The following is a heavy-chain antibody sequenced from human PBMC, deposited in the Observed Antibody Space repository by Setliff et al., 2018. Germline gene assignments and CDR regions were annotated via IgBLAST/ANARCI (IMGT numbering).Heavy chain of an antibody. CDR3: ARDLLYSGSYFGYYYGMDV. D-gene: IGHD1-26*01. J-gene: IGHJ6*02. Sequence: GASVKVSCKASGYTFTCYYMHWVRQAPGQGLEWMGWINPNSGGTNYAQKFQGWVTMTRDTSISTAYMELSRLRSDDTAVYYCARDLLYSGSYFGYYYGMDVWGQGTTVTVSS. V-gene: IGHV1-2*04. CDR1: GYTFTCYY. CDR2: INPNSGGT.